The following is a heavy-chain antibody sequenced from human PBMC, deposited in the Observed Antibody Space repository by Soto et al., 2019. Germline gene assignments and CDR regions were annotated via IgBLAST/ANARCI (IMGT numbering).Heavy chain of an antibody. CDR3: ARLRRDWGDAFDL. CDR2: IIPVFDKA. Sequence: QVQLVQSGADVKKPGSSVKVSCKTSGGSFGSSAISWVRQAPVQGLEWMGEIIPVFDKANYAQNFQGRLTITADERTGTVFMELSSLRSEDTAVYFCARLRRDWGDAFDLWGLGTFVTVSS. V-gene: IGHV1-69*01. D-gene: IGHD3-16*01. J-gene: IGHJ3*01. CDR1: GGSFGSSA.